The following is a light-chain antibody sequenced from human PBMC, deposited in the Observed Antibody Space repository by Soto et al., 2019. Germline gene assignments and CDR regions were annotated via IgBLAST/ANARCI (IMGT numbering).Light chain of an antibody. Sequence: EIVLTQSPATLSVSPGERATLSCRASQSVSSNLAWYQQKPGQAPRLLIYGASTRATGIPARFSGSGSGTEFTLTISSLQSEDFAVYYCQQSGVFGQGTRLEIK. V-gene: IGKV3-15*01. CDR2: GAS. J-gene: IGKJ5*01. CDR3: QQSGV. CDR1: QSVSSN.